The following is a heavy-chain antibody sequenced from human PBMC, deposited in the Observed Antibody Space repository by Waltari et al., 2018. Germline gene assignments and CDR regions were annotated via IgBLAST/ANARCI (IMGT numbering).Heavy chain of an antibody. Sequence: QLQLQESGPGLVKPSETLSLTCTVSGGSISSSSYYWGWIRQPPGKGLEWIGSIYYSGSTYYNPSLKSRVTISVDTSKNQFSLKLSSVTAADTAVYYCARHVGARGMKWELLQDYWGQGTLVTVSS. CDR3: ARHVGARGMKWELLQDY. CDR1: GGSISSSSYY. CDR2: IYYSGST. J-gene: IGHJ4*02. D-gene: IGHD1-26*01. V-gene: IGHV4-39*07.